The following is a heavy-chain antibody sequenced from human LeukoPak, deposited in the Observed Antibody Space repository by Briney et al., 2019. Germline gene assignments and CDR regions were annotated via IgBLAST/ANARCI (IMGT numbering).Heavy chain of an antibody. D-gene: IGHD6-13*01. V-gene: IGHV4-31*03. J-gene: IGHJ4*02. Sequence: SQTLSLTCTVSGGSISSGGHYWSWIRQHPGKGLEWIGHIHYSGSIYYNPSLKSRVTISVDTSKNQFSLKLSSVTAADTAVYYCARTTIPGIADYWGQGTLVTVSS. CDR2: IHYSGSI. CDR3: ARTTIPGIADY. CDR1: GGSISSGGHY.